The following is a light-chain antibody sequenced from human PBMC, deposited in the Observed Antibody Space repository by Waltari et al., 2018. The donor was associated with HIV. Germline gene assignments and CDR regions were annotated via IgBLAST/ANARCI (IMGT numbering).Light chain of an antibody. J-gene: IGLJ1*01. V-gene: IGLV1-47*01. CDR2: RNY. CDR3: AAWDGSMSNYV. Sequence: QSVLTQPPSASGTPGQRVTVSCSGCRSNLGRNYVYWYQQLPGTAPKLLIYRNYQRPSGVPDRFSGSKSGTSASLAISGLRSEDEADYYCAAWDGSMSNYVFGTGTKVTVL. CDR1: RSNLGRNY.